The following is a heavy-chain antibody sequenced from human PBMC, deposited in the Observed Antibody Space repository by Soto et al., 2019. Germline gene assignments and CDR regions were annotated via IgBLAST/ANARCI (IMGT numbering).Heavy chain of an antibody. CDR2: IYYSGST. Sequence: SETLSLTCTVSGGSINSYYWSWIRQPPGKGLEWIGYIYYSGSTKYNSSLKSRVTISVDTSKNQFSLKLSSVTAADTAVYYCARGGPSSQPFDYWGQGTLVTVSS. CDR3: ARGGPSSQPFDY. CDR1: GGSINSYY. V-gene: IGHV4-59*01. J-gene: IGHJ4*02.